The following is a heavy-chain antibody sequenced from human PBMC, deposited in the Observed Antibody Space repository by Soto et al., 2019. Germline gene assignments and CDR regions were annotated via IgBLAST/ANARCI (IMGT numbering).Heavy chain of an antibody. V-gene: IGHV4-59*01. CDR3: ARGGITMVRGVIMPRPFDY. CDR1: GGSISSYY. Sequence: SETLSLTCTVSGGSISSYYWSWIRQPPGKGLEWIGYIYYSGSTNYNPSLKSRVTISVDTSKNQFSLKLSSVTAADTAVYYCARGGITMVRGVIMPRPFDYWGQGTLVTVYS. CDR2: IYYSGST. J-gene: IGHJ4*02. D-gene: IGHD3-10*01.